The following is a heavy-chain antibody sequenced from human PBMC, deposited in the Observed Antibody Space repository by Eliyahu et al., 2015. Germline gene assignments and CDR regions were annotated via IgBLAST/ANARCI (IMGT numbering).Heavy chain of an antibody. Sequence: EVQLVQSGAGVRKPGESLKISCKGSGYRFTSYWIGWVRQMPGKGLEWMGVIYPCDSDTRYSPSLQGQATISVDKSTNTAYLQWSRLKASDTAMYYCARHISGRIGFRADAFDIWDQGTMVTVSS. V-gene: IGHV5-51*01. CDR1: GYRFTSYW. CDR2: IYPCDSDT. D-gene: IGHD1-26*01. CDR3: ARHISGRIGFRADAFDI. J-gene: IGHJ3*02.